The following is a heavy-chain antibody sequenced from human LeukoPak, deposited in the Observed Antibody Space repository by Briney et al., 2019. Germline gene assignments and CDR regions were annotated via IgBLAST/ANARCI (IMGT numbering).Heavy chain of an antibody. V-gene: IGHV3-11*06. J-gene: IGHJ5*02. Sequence: GGSLRLSCAASGFXLSDYFINWIRQAPGKGLEWVSYISSSSSYTDYADSVKGRFTISRDNAKNSLYLQMNSLRAEDTAVYYCASGQNWFDPWGHGTLVTVSS. CDR1: GFXLSDYF. CDR3: ASGQNWFDP. CDR2: ISSSSSYT.